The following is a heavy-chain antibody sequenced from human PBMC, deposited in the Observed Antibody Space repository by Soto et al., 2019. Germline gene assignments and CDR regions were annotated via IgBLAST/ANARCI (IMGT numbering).Heavy chain of an antibody. D-gene: IGHD3-22*01. V-gene: IGHV4-30-4*01. CDR1: GVSISSYY. J-gene: IGHJ4*02. CDR3: ARENYYDSSGYL. Sequence: PSETLSLTCTVSGVSISSYYWSWIRQPPGKGLEWIGYIYYSGSTYYNPSLKSRVTISVDTSKNQFSLKLSSVTAADTAVYYCARENYYDSSGYLWGQGTLVTVSS. CDR2: IYYSGST.